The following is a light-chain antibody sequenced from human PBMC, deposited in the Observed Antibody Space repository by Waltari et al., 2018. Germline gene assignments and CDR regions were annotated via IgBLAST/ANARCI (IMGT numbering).Light chain of an antibody. CDR2: KAS. J-gene: IGKJ4*01. CDR1: QSIRKW. Sequence: DIQMTQSPSTLSASVGDRVIFSCRASQSIRKWLAWYQQKPGKAPKLLIYKASTLESGVPSRFSGSGSGTEFTLTISSLQPDDFATYYCQQYNSYSLLSFGGGTKVEIK. CDR3: QQYNSYSLLS. V-gene: IGKV1-5*03.